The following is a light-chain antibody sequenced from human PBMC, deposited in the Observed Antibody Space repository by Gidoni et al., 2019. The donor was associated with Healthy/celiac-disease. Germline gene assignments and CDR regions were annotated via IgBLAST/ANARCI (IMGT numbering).Light chain of an antibody. CDR3: SSYTSSSTLEV. V-gene: IGLV2-14*03. Sequence: QSALTQPASVSGSPGQSITISCTGTSSDVGGYNYVSWYQHHPGKAPKLMLYDVSNRPSGVSNRFSGSKSGNTASLTISGLQAEDEADYYCSSYTSSSTLEVFGTGTKVTVL. CDR1: SSDVGGYNY. CDR2: DVS. J-gene: IGLJ1*01.